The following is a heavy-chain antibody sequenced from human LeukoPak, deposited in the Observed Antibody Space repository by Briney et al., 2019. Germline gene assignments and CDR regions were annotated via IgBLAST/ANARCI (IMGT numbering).Heavy chain of an antibody. J-gene: IGHJ4*02. Sequence: SETLSLTCAVYGGSFSGYYWSWIRQPPGKGLEWIGEINHSGSTNYNPSLKSRVTISVDTSKNQFSLKLSPVTAADTAVYYCARDSHYALDYWGQGTLVTVSS. CDR2: INHSGST. CDR1: GGSFSGYY. D-gene: IGHD4-17*01. V-gene: IGHV4-34*09. CDR3: ARDSHYALDY.